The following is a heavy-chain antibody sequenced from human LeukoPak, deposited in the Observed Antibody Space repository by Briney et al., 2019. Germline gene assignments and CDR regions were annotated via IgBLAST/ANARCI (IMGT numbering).Heavy chain of an antibody. V-gene: IGHV1-69*01. CDR3: ASSQGWLQFRVFDY. CDR1: GGTFSSYA. D-gene: IGHD5-24*01. Sequence: SAKVSCKASGGTFSSYAISWVRQAPGQGLGWMGGIIPIFGTANYAQKFQGRVTITADESMSTAYMELSSLRSEDTAVYYCASSQGWLQFRVFDYWGQGTLVTVSS. CDR2: IIPIFGTA. J-gene: IGHJ4*02.